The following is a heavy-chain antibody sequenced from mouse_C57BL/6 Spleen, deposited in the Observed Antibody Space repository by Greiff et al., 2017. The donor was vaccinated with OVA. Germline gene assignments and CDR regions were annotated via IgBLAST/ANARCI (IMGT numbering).Heavy chain of an antibody. CDR3: TRRGYYGSSLYYAMDD. CDR1: GYTFTDYE. Sequence: QVQLKESGAELVRPGASVTLSCKASGYTFTDYEMHWVKQTPVHGLEWIGAIDPETGGTAYNQKFKGKAILTADKSSSTAYMELRSLTSEDSAVYYCTRRGYYGSSLYYAMDDWGQGTSVTVSS. D-gene: IGHD1-1*01. J-gene: IGHJ4*01. V-gene: IGHV1-15*01. CDR2: IDPETGGT.